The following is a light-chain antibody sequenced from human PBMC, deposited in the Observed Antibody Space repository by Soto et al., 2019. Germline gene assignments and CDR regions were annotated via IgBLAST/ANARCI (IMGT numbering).Light chain of an antibody. V-gene: IGKV3D-11*03. CDR3: HQDINLPWT. J-gene: IGKJ1*01. CDR1: QSVSSN. CDR2: GAS. Sequence: EIVLTQSPATLSLSPGERATLSCRASQSVSSNLAWYQQKPGQAPRLLIYGASTRATGIPVRFTGSGAGTDFTLTISSLQPEDFAVYFCHQDINLPWTFGQGTKVDIK.